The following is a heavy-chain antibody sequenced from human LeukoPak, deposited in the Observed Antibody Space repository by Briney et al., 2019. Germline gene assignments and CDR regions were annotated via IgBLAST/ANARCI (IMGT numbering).Heavy chain of an antibody. Sequence: GGSLRLSCAASGVIVSGNFMSWVRQAPGKGLQWVAIMYAGGTTDYSESVRGRFYISRDTSNNTLSLQMNSLRAEDTAVYYCARGSGSGWPLDRWGQGTLVTVSS. CDR2: MYAGGTT. CDR1: GVIVSGNF. CDR3: ARGSGSGWPLDR. D-gene: IGHD6-19*01. J-gene: IGHJ5*02. V-gene: IGHV3-53*01.